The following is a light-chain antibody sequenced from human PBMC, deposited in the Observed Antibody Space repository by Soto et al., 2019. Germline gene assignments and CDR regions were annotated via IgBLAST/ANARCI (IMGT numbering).Light chain of an antibody. CDR2: AAS. Sequence: DIRMTQSPSSLSASVGDRVTITCRASQSVGSNLNWYQQRAGKAPKLLISAASSLQSGVPLRFRGSGSGTDFNFTISTLQPEDFATYFCQQSYSSPYTFGQGTKLEIK. CDR1: QSVGSN. CDR3: QQSYSSPYT. V-gene: IGKV1-39*01. J-gene: IGKJ2*01.